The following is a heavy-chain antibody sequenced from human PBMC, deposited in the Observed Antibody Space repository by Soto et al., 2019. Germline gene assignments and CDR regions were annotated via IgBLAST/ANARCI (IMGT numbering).Heavy chain of an antibody. V-gene: IGHV3-23*01. D-gene: IGHD2-2*01. Sequence: GGSLRLSCAASGFTFSSYAMSWVRQAPGKGLEWVSAISGSGGSTYYADSVKGRFTISRDNSKNTLCLQMNSLRAEDTAVYYCAKSPTSLTNYFDYWGQGTLVTVSS. CDR1: GFTFSSYA. CDR2: ISGSGGST. CDR3: AKSPTSLTNYFDY. J-gene: IGHJ4*02.